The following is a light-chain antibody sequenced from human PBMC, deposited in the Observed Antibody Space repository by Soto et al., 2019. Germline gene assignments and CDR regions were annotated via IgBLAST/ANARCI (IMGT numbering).Light chain of an antibody. CDR3: LQRSDWRT. J-gene: IGKJ1*01. CDR2: GAS. V-gene: IGKV3D-20*02. Sequence: EIVLTQSPGTLSLSPGERATLSCRASQSVSSNNLAWYQQRPGQAPRVVIYGASTRATGIPERFSGSGSGTDFTLTISRLEPEDFAVYYCLQRSDWRTFGRGTKVDIK. CDR1: QSVSSNN.